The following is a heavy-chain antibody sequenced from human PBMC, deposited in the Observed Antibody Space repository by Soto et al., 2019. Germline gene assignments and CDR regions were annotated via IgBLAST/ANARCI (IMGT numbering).Heavy chain of an antibody. V-gene: IGHV4-39*01. CDR3: ARNPPHDYGDYFDY. CDR1: GGSISSSSYY. Sequence: QLQLQESGPGLVKPSETLSLTCTVSGGSISSSSYYWGWIRQPPGKGLEWIGSIYYSGSTYYNPSLKSRVTISVDTSKNQFSLQLSSVTAADTAVYYCARNPPHDYGDYFDYWGQGTLVTVSS. D-gene: IGHD4-17*01. J-gene: IGHJ4*02. CDR2: IYYSGST.